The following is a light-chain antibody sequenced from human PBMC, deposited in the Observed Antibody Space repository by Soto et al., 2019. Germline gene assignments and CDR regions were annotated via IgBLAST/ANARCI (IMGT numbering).Light chain of an antibody. CDR2: DSS. V-gene: IGKV3-11*01. Sequence: EIELTQSPATLSLSPGETATLSCRASQNVDKFLAWYQQRPGQPPRLLIFDSSNRAPGIPARFSGSGSGTDFTLSISNLEPEDSAVYFCQQRSSWPQVTFGQGTRLEI. CDR1: QNVDKF. CDR3: QQRSSWPQVT. J-gene: IGKJ5*01.